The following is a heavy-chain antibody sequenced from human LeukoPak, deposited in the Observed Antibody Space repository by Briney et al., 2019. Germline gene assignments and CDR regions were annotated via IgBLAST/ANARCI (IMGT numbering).Heavy chain of an antibody. J-gene: IGHJ4*02. CDR3: ARAAAGTGNFDY. CDR1: GASISSGSYY. V-gene: IGHV4-61*02. CDR2: VYTSGST. D-gene: IGHD6-13*01. Sequence: SQTLSLTCTVSGASISSGSYYWSWIRQPAGKGLEWIGRVYTSGSTNYNPSLKSRVTMSVDTSNNQFSLKSNSVTAADTAVYYCARAAAGTGNFDYWGQGTLVTVSS.